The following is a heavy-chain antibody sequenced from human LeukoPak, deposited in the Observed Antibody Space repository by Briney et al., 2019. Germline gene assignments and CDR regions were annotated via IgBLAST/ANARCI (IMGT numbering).Heavy chain of an antibody. D-gene: IGHD3-16*02. CDR2: ISYDGSNK. J-gene: IGHJ4*02. CDR3: AKGDVTFGGVIVINYFDY. Sequence: PGGSLRLSCAASGFTFSSYGMHWVRQAPGKGLEWVAVISYDGSNKYYADSVKGRFTISRDNSKNTLYLQMNSLRAEDTAVYYCAKGDVTFGGVIVINYFDYWGQGTLVTVSS. V-gene: IGHV3-30*18. CDR1: GFTFSSYG.